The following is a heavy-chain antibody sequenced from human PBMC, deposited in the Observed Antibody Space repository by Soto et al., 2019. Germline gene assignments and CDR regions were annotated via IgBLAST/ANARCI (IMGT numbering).Heavy chain of an antibody. CDR3: VKSRLSKTGTTSGPFDY. V-gene: IGHV3-66*01. CDR1: GFTVSSNY. Sequence: GGSLRLSCAASGFTVSSNYMSWVRQAPGKGLEWVSVIYSGGSTYYADSVKGRFTISRDNSKNTLYLQMSSLRAEDTAVYYCVKSRLSKTGTTSGPFDYWGQGTLVTVSS. D-gene: IGHD1-7*01. J-gene: IGHJ4*02. CDR2: IYSGGST.